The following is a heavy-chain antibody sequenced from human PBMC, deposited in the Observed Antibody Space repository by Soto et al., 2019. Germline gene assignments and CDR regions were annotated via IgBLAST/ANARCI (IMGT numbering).Heavy chain of an antibody. D-gene: IGHD2-2*01. J-gene: IGHJ6*02. CDR1: GFTFSSYG. Sequence: PGGSLRLSCAASGFTFSSYGMHWVRQAPGKGLEWVAVISYDGSNKYYADSVKGRFTISRDNSKNTLYLQMNSLRAEDTAVYYCAKDHCSSTSCYYYYYYGIDVWGQGTTVTVSS. V-gene: IGHV3-30*18. CDR2: ISYDGSNK. CDR3: AKDHCSSTSCYYYYYYGIDV.